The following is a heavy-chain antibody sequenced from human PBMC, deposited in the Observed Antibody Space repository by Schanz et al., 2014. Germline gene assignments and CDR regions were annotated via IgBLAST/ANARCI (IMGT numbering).Heavy chain of an antibody. V-gene: IGHV3-72*01. J-gene: IGHJ4*02. CDR3: GGRGVLDY. CDR1: GFTFSDHY. CDR2: STNKLNNYNT. Sequence: EVHLVESGRGMVQPGGSLRLSCAASGFTFSDHYMDWVRQAPGKGREWDLSSTNKLNNYNTEYAASVKGRFTISRDVSMSSLTAEISGLKTGDTAADYCGGRGVLDYWGQGTLVSVSA. D-gene: IGHD3-10*01.